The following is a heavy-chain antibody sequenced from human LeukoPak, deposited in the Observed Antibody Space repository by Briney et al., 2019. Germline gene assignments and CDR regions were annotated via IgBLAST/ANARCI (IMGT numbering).Heavy chain of an antibody. CDR2: INHSGST. V-gene: IGHV4-34*01. CDR3: ARDYDFWSGYYKGSDY. CDR1: GGSFSGYY. D-gene: IGHD3-3*01. J-gene: IGHJ4*02. Sequence: SETLSLTCAVYGGSFSGYYWSWIRQPPGKGLEWIGEINHSGSTNYNPSLKSRVTMSVDTSKNQFSLKLSSVTAADTAVYYCARDYDFWSGYYKGSDYWGQGTLVTVSS.